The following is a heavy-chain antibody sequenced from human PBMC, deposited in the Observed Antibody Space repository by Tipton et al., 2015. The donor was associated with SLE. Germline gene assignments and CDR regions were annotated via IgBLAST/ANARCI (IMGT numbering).Heavy chain of an antibody. V-gene: IGHV4-59*01. CDR1: GGSISSYY. CDR2: IYYSGHT. J-gene: IGHJ4*02. D-gene: IGHD2-21*01. CDR3: ARDSKCGGECYDS. Sequence: TLSLTCTVSGGSISSYYWSWIRQSPGKGLEWIGYIYYSGHTHFNPSLKSRVTISLDTSKTQFSLKLSSVTAADTAVHYCARDSKCGGECYDSWGQGTLVTVSS.